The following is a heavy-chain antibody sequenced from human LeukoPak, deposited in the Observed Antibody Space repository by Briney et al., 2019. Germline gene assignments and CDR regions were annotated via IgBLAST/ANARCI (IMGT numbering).Heavy chain of an antibody. CDR3: ARVVGDTTIYYYPMDV. D-gene: IGHD3-16*01. Sequence: GGSLRLSCAASGFAFHSHWMHWVRQGPGKGLMWVSRINNDGSASHYADSVKGRFTTSRDNAKNTLYLQMNRLTADDTAFYFCARVVGDTTIYYYPMDVWGRGTTVTVSS. CDR2: INNDGSAS. V-gene: IGHV3-74*01. J-gene: IGHJ6*02. CDR1: GFAFHSHW.